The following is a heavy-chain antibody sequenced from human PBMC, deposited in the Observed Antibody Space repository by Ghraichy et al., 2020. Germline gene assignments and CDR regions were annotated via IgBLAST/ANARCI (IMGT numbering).Heavy chain of an antibody. CDR1: SDSISSSNW. CDR2: VHHSGRT. Sequence: SETLSLTCAVSSDSISSSNWWSWVRQPPGKGLEWIGEVHHSGRTNYNPSLKSRVAMSVDKSKNQFSLRLSAVTAADTAVYYCVKEGVPGAIDYWGQGILV. J-gene: IGHJ4*01. CDR3: VKEGVPGAIDY. V-gene: IGHV4-4*02. D-gene: IGHD2-2*01.